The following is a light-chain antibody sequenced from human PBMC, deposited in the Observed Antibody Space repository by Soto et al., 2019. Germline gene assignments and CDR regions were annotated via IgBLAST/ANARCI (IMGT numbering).Light chain of an antibody. CDR3: QQSYTTPYT. CDR1: QSISIS. CDR2: AAS. V-gene: IGKV1-39*01. Sequence: DIQMTQSPSSLSASVGGRVTITCRATQSISISLNWYQQKPGKAPKLLLYAASTLQGGVPSRFSGSGSGTDFTLTISSLQPEDFATYYCQQSYTTPYTFGQGTKLEIK. J-gene: IGKJ2*01.